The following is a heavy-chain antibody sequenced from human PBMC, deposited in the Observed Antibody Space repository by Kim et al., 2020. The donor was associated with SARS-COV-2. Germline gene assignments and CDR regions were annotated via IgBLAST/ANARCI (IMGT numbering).Heavy chain of an antibody. CDR2: IYYSGST. CDR1: GGSISSSSYY. CDR3: ARIEMATIEGFVDY. Sequence: SETLSLTCTVSGGSISSSSYYWGWIRQPPGKGLESIGSIYYSGSTYYNPSLKSRVTISVDTSKNQFSLKLSSVTAADTAVYYCARIEMATIEGFVDYWG. D-gene: IGHD5-12*01. V-gene: IGHV4-39*01. J-gene: IGHJ4*01.